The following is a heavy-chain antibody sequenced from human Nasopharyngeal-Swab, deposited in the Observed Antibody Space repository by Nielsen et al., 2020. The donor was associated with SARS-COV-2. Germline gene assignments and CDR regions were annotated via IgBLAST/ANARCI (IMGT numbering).Heavy chain of an antibody. Sequence: VRQAPGKGLEWVSAISGSGGSTYYADSVKGRFTISRDNSKNTLYLQMNSLRAEDTAVYYCARSRGVTITMIVVDAYDAFDIWGQGTMVTVSS. D-gene: IGHD3-22*01. CDR2: ISGSGGST. V-gene: IGHV3-23*01. CDR3: ARSRGVTITMIVVDAYDAFDI. J-gene: IGHJ3*02.